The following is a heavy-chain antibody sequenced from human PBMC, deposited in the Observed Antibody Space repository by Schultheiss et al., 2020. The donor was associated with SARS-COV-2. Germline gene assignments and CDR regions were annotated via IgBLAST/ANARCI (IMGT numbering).Heavy chain of an antibody. CDR2: ISGSGGST. CDR1: GFTFSSYD. D-gene: IGHD3-3*01. Sequence: GGSLRLSCAASGFTFSSYDMHWVRQAPGKGLEWVSAISGSGGSTYYADSVKGRFTISRDNSKNTLYLQMNSLRAEDTAVYYCARSKGMFWSGYYNDAFDIWGQGTMVTVSS. V-gene: IGHV3-23*01. CDR3: ARSKGMFWSGYYNDAFDI. J-gene: IGHJ3*02.